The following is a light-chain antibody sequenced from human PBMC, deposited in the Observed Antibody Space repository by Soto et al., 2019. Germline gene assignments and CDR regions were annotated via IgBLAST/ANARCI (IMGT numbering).Light chain of an antibody. V-gene: IGKV1-33*01. Sequence: EIQMTQSPYSLSASRGDRVTITCQASQDINDYSNWYQQKPGKAPRLLIYGASFLEVGVPSRFSGSGSGTHFTLPISSLQPEDVATYYCQQYDSLPYTFGQGTRREIK. J-gene: IGKJ2*01. CDR2: GAS. CDR1: QDINDY. CDR3: QQYDSLPYT.